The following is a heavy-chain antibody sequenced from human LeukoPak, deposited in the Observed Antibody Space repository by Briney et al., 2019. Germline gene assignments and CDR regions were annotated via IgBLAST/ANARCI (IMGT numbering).Heavy chain of an antibody. CDR1: GFTFSSYS. CDR3: ARQVDYGYYYYYMDV. CDR2: ISTSSIYI. V-gene: IGHV3-21*01. J-gene: IGHJ6*03. D-gene: IGHD4-17*01. Sequence: GGSLRLSCAASGFTFSSYSMNWVRQAPGKGLEWVSSISTSSIYIYYTDSVKGRFTISRDNAKNSLYLQMNSLRAEDTAVYYCARQVDYGYYYYYMDVWGKGTTVTVSS.